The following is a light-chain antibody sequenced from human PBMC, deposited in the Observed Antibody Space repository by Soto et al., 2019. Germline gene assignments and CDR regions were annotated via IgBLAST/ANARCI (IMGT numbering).Light chain of an antibody. CDR3: SSYAGSNNVV. CDR1: SSDVGGYNY. Sequence: QSVLSQPPSASGSPGQSVTISCTGTSSDVGGYNYVSWYQQHPGKAPKLMIYEVSKRPSGVPDRFSGSKSGNTASLTVSGLQAEDDSDYYCSSYAGSNNVVFGGGTKVNVL. CDR2: EVS. J-gene: IGLJ2*01. V-gene: IGLV2-8*01.